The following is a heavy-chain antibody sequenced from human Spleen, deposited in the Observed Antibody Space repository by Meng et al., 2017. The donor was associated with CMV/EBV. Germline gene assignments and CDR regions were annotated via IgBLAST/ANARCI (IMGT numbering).Heavy chain of an antibody. J-gene: IGHJ4*02. CDR3: AKSWDDFWRGLLQH. Sequence: SGCSCRHEGMNWVRQAPGKGLEWGALIPAGGGNTYYADAVRGRFTISRDSSSDTLHLEMKSLRAEDTAVYYCAKSWDDFWRGLLQHWGQGTLVTVSS. V-gene: IGHV3-30*02. D-gene: IGHD3-3*01. CDR1: GCSCRHEG. CDR2: IPAGGGNT.